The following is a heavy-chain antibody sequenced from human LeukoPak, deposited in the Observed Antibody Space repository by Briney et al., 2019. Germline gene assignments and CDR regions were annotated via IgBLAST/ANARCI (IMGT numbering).Heavy chain of an antibody. V-gene: IGHV3-30*04. D-gene: IGHD3-22*01. CDR3: AKDHTFGYYYDSSGYFNGYFDY. CDR1: GFPSSSYA. J-gene: IGHJ4*02. CDR2: ISYDGGNK. Sequence: PGGSLRLSCSASGFPSSSYAMHWVRQAPGKGLEWVAVISYDGGNKYYADSVKGRFTISRDNSKNTLYLQMNSLRAEDTAVYYCAKDHTFGYYYDSSGYFNGYFDYWGQGTLVTVSS.